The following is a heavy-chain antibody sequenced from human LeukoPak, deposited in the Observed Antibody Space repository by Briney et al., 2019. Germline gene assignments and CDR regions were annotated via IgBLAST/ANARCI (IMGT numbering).Heavy chain of an antibody. D-gene: IGHD6-13*01. CDR1: GFTFSNYA. J-gene: IGHJ4*02. CDR3: AKAHDRYSSSQQLF. Sequence: QPGGSLRLSCSASGFTFSNYALSWVRQAPGKGLEWGSVFSGSDGTTFYSDSVKGRFTIFRDNSKNTLYLQMNSLRAEDTAVYYCAKAHDRYSSSQQLFWGQGTLVTVSS. CDR2: FSGSDGTT. V-gene: IGHV3-23*01.